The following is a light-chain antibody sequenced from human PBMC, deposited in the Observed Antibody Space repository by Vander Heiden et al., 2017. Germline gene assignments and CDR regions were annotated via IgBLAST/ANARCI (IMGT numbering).Light chain of an antibody. CDR1: SHNIGCDY. J-gene: IGLJ3*02. CDR3: GAWDSSLNNWL. Sequence: QPALPQPPAVAAAPGQKGTIAWTGSSHNIGCDYVREYQQIQRTDPKPITYENDKRHTVRPDRFSGSKSGTSATLDITGLQTGDEADYYCGAWDSSLNNWLFGGGTKLTVL. V-gene: IGLV1-51*02. CDR2: END.